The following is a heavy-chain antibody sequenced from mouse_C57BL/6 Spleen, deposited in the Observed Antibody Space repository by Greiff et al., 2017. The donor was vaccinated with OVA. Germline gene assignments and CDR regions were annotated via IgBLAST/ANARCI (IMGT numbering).Heavy chain of an antibody. CDR1: GYTFTDYY. CDR2: IYPGSGNT. J-gene: IGHJ2*01. D-gene: IGHD2-14*01. Sequence: QVHVKQSGAELVRPGASVKLSCKASGYTFTDYYINWVKQRPGQGLEWIARIYPGSGNTYYNEKFKGKATLPAEKSSSTAYMQLSSLTSEDSAVYFCATYGYVVFDYWGQGTTLTVSS. V-gene: IGHV1-76*01. CDR3: ATYGYVVFDY.